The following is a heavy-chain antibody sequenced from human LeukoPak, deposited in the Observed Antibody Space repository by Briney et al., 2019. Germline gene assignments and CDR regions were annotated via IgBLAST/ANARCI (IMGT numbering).Heavy chain of an antibody. CDR2: ISSSSSTI. V-gene: IGHV3-48*01. Sequence: PGGSLRLSCAASGFTFSSYSMNWVRQAPGKGLEWVSYISSSSSTIYYADSVKGRFTISRDNAKNSLYLQMNSLRAEDTAVYYCARYHYYRGFYWGQGTLVTVSS. D-gene: IGHD3-10*01. J-gene: IGHJ4*02. CDR1: GFTFSSYS. CDR3: ARYHYYRGFY.